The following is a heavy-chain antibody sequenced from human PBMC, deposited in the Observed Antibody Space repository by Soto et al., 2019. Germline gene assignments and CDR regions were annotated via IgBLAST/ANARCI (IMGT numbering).Heavy chain of an antibody. Sequence: QVQLVESGGGVVQPGRSRRLSCAASGFTFSSYAMHWVRQAPGKGLEWVALISYEGSNKHYAESVEGRFTISRDNSKNTMSLQMNSLRAEDTAVYFCARVHNAWYYYVMEVWGQGTTVTVSS. CDR3: ARVHNAWYYYVMEV. V-gene: IGHV3-30-3*01. D-gene: IGHD1-20*01. CDR2: ISYEGSNK. J-gene: IGHJ6*02. CDR1: GFTFSSYA.